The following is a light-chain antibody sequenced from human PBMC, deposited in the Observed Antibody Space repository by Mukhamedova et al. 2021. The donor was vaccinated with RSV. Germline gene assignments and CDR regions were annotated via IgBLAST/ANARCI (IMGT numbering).Light chain of an antibody. V-gene: IGKV1-13*02. Sequence: WYQRRVHGKAPKLLIYDASSLENGVPLRFSGSGSGTDFTLTVTSLWPEDSATYYCQQFKSFPITFGQGTRVEIK. CDR2: DAS. CDR3: QQFKSFPIT. J-gene: IGKJ5*01.